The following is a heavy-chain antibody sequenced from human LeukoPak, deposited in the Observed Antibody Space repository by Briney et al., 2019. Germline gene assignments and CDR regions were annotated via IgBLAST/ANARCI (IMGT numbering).Heavy chain of an antibody. CDR2: IYPGDSDT. D-gene: IGHD6-13*01. J-gene: IGHJ5*02. CDR1: GYSFNRYW. CDR3: ARHSKQQLDNWFHP. V-gene: IGHV5-51*01. Sequence: GESLKISCKGSGYSFNRYWIGWVRQMPGKGLEWMGIIYPGDSDTRYSPSFQGRVTFSADTSISTAYLQWSSLKASDTAIYYCARHSKQQLDNWFHPWGQGTLVIVSS.